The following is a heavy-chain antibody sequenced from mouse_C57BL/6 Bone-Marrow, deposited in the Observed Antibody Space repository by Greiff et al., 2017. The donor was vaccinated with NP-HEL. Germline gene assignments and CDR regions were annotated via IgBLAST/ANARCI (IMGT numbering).Heavy chain of an antibody. CDR3: TRGDITTVVATRWYFDV. J-gene: IGHJ1*03. Sequence: EVKLMESGEGLVKPGGSLKLSCAASGFTFSSYAMSWVRQTPEKRLEWVAYISSGGDYIYYADTVKGRFTISRDNARNTLYLQMSSLKSEDTAMYYCTRGDITTVVATRWYFDVWGTGTTVTVSS. D-gene: IGHD1-1*01. CDR2: ISSGGDYI. V-gene: IGHV5-9-1*02. CDR1: GFTFSSYA.